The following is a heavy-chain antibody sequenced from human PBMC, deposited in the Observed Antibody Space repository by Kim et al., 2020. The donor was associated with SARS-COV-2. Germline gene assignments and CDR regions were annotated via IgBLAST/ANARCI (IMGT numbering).Heavy chain of an antibody. CDR3: ARGSYYDFWSGGPFNYYYYGMDV. J-gene: IGHJ6*02. CDR2: IDPSDSYT. D-gene: IGHD3-3*01. Sequence: GESLKISCKGSGYSFTSYWISWVRQMPGKGLEWMGRIDPSDSYTNYSPSFQGHVTISADKSISTAYLQWSSLKASDTAMYYCARGSYYDFWSGGPFNYYYYGMDVWGQGTTVTVSS. V-gene: IGHV5-10-1*01. CDR1: GYSFTSYW.